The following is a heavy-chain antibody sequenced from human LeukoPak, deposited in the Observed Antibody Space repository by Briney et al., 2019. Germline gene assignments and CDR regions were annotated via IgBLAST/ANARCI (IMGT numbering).Heavy chain of an antibody. V-gene: IGHV5-10-1*01. CDR3: ARSRGSGWYDY. CDR2: IDPSDSYT. J-gene: IGHJ4*02. Sequence: PGASLRISCRGSGYIFTTYWITWVRQMPGKGLEWMGRIDPSDSYTNYSPSFQGHVTISADKSVITAYLQWSSLRASDTAMYYCARSRGSGWYDYWGQGTLVAVSS. CDR1: GYIFTTYW. D-gene: IGHD6-19*01.